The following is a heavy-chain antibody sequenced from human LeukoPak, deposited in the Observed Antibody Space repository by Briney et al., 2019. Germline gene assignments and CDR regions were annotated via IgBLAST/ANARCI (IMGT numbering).Heavy chain of an antibody. V-gene: IGHV1-46*01. CDR1: GYTFTSYY. Sequence: ASVKGSCKASGYTFTSYYMHWVRQAPGQGLEWMGIINPSGGSTSYAQKFQGRVTMTRDTSTSTVYMDLSSLRSEDTAVYYCARGGLRVYYDTSGYYDYWGQGTLVTVSS. D-gene: IGHD3-22*01. CDR3: ARGGLRVYYDTSGYYDY. CDR2: INPSGGST. J-gene: IGHJ4*02.